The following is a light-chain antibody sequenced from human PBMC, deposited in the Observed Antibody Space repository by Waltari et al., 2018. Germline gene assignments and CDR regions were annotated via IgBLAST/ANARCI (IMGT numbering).Light chain of an antibody. V-gene: IGKV2D-29*01. CDR3: MESEQLPS. Sequence: AAISCNSSQGPLDANGATSISWYVQRPGRAPRLLIYEISKRFSGVPDKFSGSKSGTDFTLKISRVEAEDVGVYYCMESEQLPSFGGGTKVEIK. J-gene: IGKJ4*01. CDR1: QGPLDANGATS. CDR2: EIS.